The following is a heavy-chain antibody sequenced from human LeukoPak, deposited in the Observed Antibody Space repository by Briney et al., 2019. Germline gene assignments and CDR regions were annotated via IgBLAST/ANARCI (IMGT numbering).Heavy chain of an antibody. J-gene: IGHJ4*02. CDR1: GFTVSSNY. D-gene: IGHD5-18*01. Sequence: PGGSLRLSCAASGFTVSSNYMSWVRQAPGKGLEWVANIKTDGSQKYYVDSVKGRFSISRDNAKNSLYLQMNSLRVDDTAIYYRARGLLEWLRLETYYFDYWGQGILVTVSS. CDR2: IKTDGSQK. V-gene: IGHV3-7*01. CDR3: ARGLLEWLRLETYYFDY.